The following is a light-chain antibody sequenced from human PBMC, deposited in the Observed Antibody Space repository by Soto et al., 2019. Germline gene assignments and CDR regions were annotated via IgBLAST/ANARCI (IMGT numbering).Light chain of an antibody. Sequence: IGLTQSPGTQSLSPGERATLSCRASQTISSNYFAWYQQKPGQAPRLLIYGISTRATGIPDRFSGSGSGTDFTLTISRLEPEDFAVYYCQQYGSSGTFGQGTKV. CDR2: GIS. CDR3: QQYGSSGT. CDR1: QTISSNY. J-gene: IGKJ1*01. V-gene: IGKV3-20*01.